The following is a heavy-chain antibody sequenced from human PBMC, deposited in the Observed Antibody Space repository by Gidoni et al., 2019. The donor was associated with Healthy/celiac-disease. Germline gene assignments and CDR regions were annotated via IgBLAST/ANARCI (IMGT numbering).Heavy chain of an antibody. V-gene: IGHV3-9*01. Sequence: EVQLVESGGGLVQPGRSLRLSCAAAGFTFDDYALHWVRQAPGKGLEWVSGISWNSGSIGYADSVKGRFTISRDNAKNSLYLQMNSLRAEDTALYYCSKGAQLVLSNFDYWGQGTLVTVSS. CDR2: ISWNSGSI. CDR1: GFTFDDYA. D-gene: IGHD6-13*01. CDR3: SKGAQLVLSNFDY. J-gene: IGHJ4*02.